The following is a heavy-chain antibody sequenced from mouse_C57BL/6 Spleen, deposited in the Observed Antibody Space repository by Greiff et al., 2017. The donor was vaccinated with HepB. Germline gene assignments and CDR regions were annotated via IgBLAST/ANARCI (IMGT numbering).Heavy chain of an antibody. V-gene: IGHV1-42*01. CDR2: INPSTGGT. Sequence: VHVKQSGPELVKPGASVKISCKASGYSFTGYYMNWVKQSPEKSLEWIGEINPSTGGTTYNQKFKAKATLTVDKSSSTAYMQLKSLTSEDSAVYYCARSGDGYPYAMDYWGQGTSVTVSS. J-gene: IGHJ4*01. D-gene: IGHD2-3*01. CDR3: ARSGDGYPYAMDY. CDR1: GYSFTGYY.